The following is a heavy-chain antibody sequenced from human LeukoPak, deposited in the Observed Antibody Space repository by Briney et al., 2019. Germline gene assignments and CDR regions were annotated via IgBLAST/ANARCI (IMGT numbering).Heavy chain of an antibody. CDR2: IDPSDSET. D-gene: IGHD5-18*01. Sequence: GESLKISCKASGYSFTSYWIGWVRQMPGKGLGGMGIIDPSDSETRYTPSFQGQVTISVDNSLTTAYLQWNSLKASDTAMYYCARQTAMGRSGDYWGQGTLVTVSS. CDR3: ARQTAMGRSGDY. J-gene: IGHJ4*02. V-gene: IGHV5-51*01. CDR1: GYSFTSYW.